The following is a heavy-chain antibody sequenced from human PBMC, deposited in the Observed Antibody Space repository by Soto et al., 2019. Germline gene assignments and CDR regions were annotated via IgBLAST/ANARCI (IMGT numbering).Heavy chain of an antibody. V-gene: IGHV1-2*02. CDR1: GYTFTGYY. CDR3: AVFLWFGEVPLGMDV. D-gene: IGHD3-10*01. J-gene: IGHJ6*02. Sequence: ASVKVSCKASGYTFTGYYMRRVRKAPGQGLEWMGWINPNSGGTNYAQKFQGRVTMTRDTSISTAYMELSRLRSDDTAVYYCAVFLWFGEVPLGMDVWGQGTTVTVSS. CDR2: INPNSGGT.